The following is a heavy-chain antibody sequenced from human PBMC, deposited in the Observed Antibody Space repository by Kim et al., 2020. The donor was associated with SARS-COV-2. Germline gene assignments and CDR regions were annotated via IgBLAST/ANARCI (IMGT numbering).Heavy chain of an antibody. J-gene: IGHJ4*02. CDR2: INTNTGNP. CDR3: VWVLGTFDY. CDR1: AYTFTSYA. Sequence: ASVKVSCKASAYTFTSYAMNWVRQAPGQGLEWMGWINTNTGNPTYAQGSTGRFVFSLDTSVSTAYLQISSLKAEDTAVYYCVWVLGTFDYWGQGTLVTVSS. D-gene: IGHD1-7*01. V-gene: IGHV7-4-1*02.